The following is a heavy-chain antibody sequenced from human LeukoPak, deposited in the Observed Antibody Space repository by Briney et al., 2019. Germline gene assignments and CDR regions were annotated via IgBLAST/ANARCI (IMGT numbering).Heavy chain of an antibody. D-gene: IGHD3-9*01. CDR2: IKQDGSEK. CDR1: GFTFSSYW. CDR3: ARDLSLVGYDVLTGYLDY. J-gene: IGHJ4*02. Sequence: GGSLRLSCAASGFTFSSYWMSWVRQAPGKGLEWVANIKQDGSEKYYVDSVKGRFTISRDNAKNTLYLHMNSLRAEDTAVYYCARDLSLVGYDVLTGYLDYWGQGTLVTVSS. V-gene: IGHV3-7*01.